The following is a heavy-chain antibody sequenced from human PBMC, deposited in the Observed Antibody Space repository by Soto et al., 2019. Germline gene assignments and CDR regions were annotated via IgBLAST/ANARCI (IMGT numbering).Heavy chain of an antibody. V-gene: IGHV3-48*02. CDR3: ARDSASYSSSSGSYWYFDL. Sequence: VGSLRLSCAASGFTFSSYGMNWVRQAPGKGLEWVSYISSGSATIYYADSVKGRFTISRDNAKNSLYLQVDSLRDEDTAVFYCARDSASYSSSSGSYWYFDLWGRGTLVTVSS. CDR1: GFTFSSYG. J-gene: IGHJ2*01. CDR2: ISSGSATI. D-gene: IGHD6-6*01.